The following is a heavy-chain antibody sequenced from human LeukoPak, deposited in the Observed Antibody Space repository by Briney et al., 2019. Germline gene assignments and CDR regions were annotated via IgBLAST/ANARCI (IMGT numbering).Heavy chain of an antibody. D-gene: IGHD6-19*01. CDR1: GFTFTSYS. CDR2: ISSSSSTM. CDR3: ARSKWDTSGWYYFDY. V-gene: IGHV3-48*01. J-gene: IGHJ4*02. Sequence: PGGSLRLSCAASGFTFTSYSMNWVRQAPGKGLEWVSYISSSSSTMYYADSVKGRFTISRDNAKNSLYLQMNSLRAEDTAVYYCARSKWDTSGWYYFDYWGQGTLVTVSS.